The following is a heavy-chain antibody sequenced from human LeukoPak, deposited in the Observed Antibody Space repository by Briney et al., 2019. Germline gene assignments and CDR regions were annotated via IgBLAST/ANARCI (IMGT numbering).Heavy chain of an antibody. V-gene: IGHV1-24*01. J-gene: IGHJ4*02. CDR1: GYTLTELS. D-gene: IGHD1-26*01. Sequence: ASVKVSCKVSGYTLTELSMHWVRQAPGKGLEWMGGFHPEDGETIYAQKFQGRVTMTEDTSTDTAYMELSSLRSEDTAVYYCATDPLPTPGGWERDYWGQGTLVTVSS. CDR3: ATDPLPTPGGWERDY. CDR2: FHPEDGET.